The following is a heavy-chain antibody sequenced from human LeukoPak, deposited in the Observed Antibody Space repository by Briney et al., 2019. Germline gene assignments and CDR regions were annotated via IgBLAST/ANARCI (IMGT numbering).Heavy chain of an antibody. Sequence: PGGSLRLSCAASGFAFSNYWMHWVRQVPGKGLVWVSRITRDGSYANYADSVKGRFTFSRDNARNTLYLQMNSLRAEDTAVYYCAREDDSYGHPFDYWGQGTLVTVSS. J-gene: IGHJ4*02. CDR1: GFAFSNYW. CDR3: AREDDSYGHPFDY. D-gene: IGHD5-18*01. CDR2: ITRDGSYA. V-gene: IGHV3-74*01.